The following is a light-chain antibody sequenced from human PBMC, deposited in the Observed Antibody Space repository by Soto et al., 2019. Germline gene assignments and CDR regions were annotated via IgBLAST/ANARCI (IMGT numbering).Light chain of an antibody. J-gene: IGKJ1*01. CDR2: GAS. Sequence: EIVLTQSPGTLSLSPGERATLSCRASQSVSSNYLAWYQQKPGQAPRPLIYGASGRATGIPDRCSGRGAGTDFTLTISRLVPEYFAVDTCQQYGSQPWSFGQGTKV. V-gene: IGKV3-20*01. CDR3: QQYGSQPWS. CDR1: QSVSSNY.